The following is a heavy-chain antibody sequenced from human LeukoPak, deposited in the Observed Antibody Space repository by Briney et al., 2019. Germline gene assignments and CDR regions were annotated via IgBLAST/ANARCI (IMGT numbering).Heavy chain of an antibody. J-gene: IGHJ4*02. CDR1: GGSISSYY. D-gene: IGHD6-19*01. CDR3: ARENEQQWLVLLDY. Sequence: PSETLSLTCTVSGGSISSYYWSWIRQPPGKGLEWIGSIYYSGSTYYNPSLKSRVTISVDTSKNQFSLKLSSVTAADTAVYYCARENEQQWLVLLDYWGQGTLVTVSS. CDR2: IYYSGST. V-gene: IGHV4-59*12.